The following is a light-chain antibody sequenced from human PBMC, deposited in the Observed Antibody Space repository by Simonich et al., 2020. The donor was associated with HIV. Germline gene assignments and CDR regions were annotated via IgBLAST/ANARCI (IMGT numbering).Light chain of an antibody. V-gene: IGKV3-15*01. J-gene: IGKJ3*01. Sequence: EIVLTQSPATLSLSPGERATLSCRASQNIAGNLAWYQQKPGQAPRLLIYYASTRATGVPARFSGSGFGTDFTLTISSMQSEDFAVYYCQQYNNWPSPFTFGPGTKVDIK. CDR3: QQYNNWPSPFT. CDR1: QNIAGN. CDR2: YAS.